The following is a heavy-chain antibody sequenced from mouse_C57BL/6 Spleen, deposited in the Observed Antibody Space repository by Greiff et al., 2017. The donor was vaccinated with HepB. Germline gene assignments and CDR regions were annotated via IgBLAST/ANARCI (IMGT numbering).Heavy chain of an antibody. V-gene: IGHV1-53*01. D-gene: IGHD1-1*02. CDR2: INPCYGGT. Sequence: QVQLQQPGPDLVQPGASLKLSCKASGYTFTSYCMHWVKQRPGQGLEWIGNINPCYGGTNYNDKFKSKTTLTLDKASSTAYMQLSSLTSEDAAVYYCARGYGVDYWGQGTTLTVSS. CDR3: ARGYGVDY. CDR1: GYTFTSYC. J-gene: IGHJ2*01.